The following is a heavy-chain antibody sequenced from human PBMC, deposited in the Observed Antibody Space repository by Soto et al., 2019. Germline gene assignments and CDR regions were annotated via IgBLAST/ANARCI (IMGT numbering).Heavy chain of an antibody. CDR3: ARRLPTVECFDY. D-gene: IGHD4-17*01. V-gene: IGHV5-51*01. CDR1: GYIFNTYW. CDR2: IYPGDSDT. Sequence: PGESLKISCQGSGYIFNTYWIAWVRQMPGKGLEWMGIIYPGDSDTRYSPSFQGQVTISADKSISTAYLQWSSLKASDTAIYYCARRLPTVECFDYWGQGALVTVSS. J-gene: IGHJ4*02.